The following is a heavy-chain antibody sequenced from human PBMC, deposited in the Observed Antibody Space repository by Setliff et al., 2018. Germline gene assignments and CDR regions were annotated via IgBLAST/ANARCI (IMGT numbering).Heavy chain of an antibody. CDR3: ARQAGLRGYYGSNSLYYFDF. Sequence: TLSLTCTVSNGSISISDFYWGWIRQSPGKGLEWIGSIYYTGDTWYKQSLEGRVTISVDTSKNQFSLGLTPVTAADTAVYYCARQAGLRGYYGSNSLYYFDFWGRGTLVTVS. CDR2: IYYTGDT. CDR1: NGSISISDFY. V-gene: IGHV4-39*01. D-gene: IGHD3-10*01. J-gene: IGHJ4*01.